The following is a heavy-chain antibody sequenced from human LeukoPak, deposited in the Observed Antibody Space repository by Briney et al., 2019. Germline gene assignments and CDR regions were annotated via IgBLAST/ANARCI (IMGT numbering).Heavy chain of an antibody. J-gene: IGHJ4*02. Sequence: PGGSLRLSCAASGFTFSSYGMHWVRQAPGKGLEWVAFIRYDGSNKYYADSVKGRFTISRDNSKNTLYLQMNSLRAEDTAVYYCAKERVVPAAIADYWGQGTLVTVSA. CDR2: IRYDGSNK. V-gene: IGHV3-30*02. CDR3: AKERVVPAAIADY. D-gene: IGHD2-2*01. CDR1: GFTFSSYG.